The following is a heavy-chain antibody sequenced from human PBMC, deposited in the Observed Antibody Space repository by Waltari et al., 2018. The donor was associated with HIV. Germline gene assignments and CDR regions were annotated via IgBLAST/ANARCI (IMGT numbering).Heavy chain of an antibody. Sequence: QVQLQESGPGLVKPSETLSLTCTVSGGSISSYYWSWIRQPAGKGLEWIGRIYTSGSTNHHPPLKSRATMSVDTSKNQFSLKLSSVTAADTAVYYCARNDFWSGYPHHYYYYGMDVWGQGTTVTVSS. CDR1: GGSISSYY. J-gene: IGHJ6*02. V-gene: IGHV4-4*07. D-gene: IGHD3-3*01. CDR3: ARNDFWSGYPHHYYYYGMDV. CDR2: IYTSGST.